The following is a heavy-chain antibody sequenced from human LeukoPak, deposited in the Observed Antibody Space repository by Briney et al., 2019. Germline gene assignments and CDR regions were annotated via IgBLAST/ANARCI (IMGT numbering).Heavy chain of an antibody. CDR1: GFTFSNYE. D-gene: IGHD7-27*01. V-gene: IGHV3-48*03. J-gene: IGHJ4*02. CDR2: ISSSGSTI. CDR3: AGDLGMEFDY. Sequence: PGGSLRLSCAASGFTFSNYEMNWARQAPGKGLEWLSYISSSGSTIYYADSVKGRFTISRDNAKNSLYLQMNSLRAEDTAVYYCAGDLGMEFDYWGQGTLVTVSS.